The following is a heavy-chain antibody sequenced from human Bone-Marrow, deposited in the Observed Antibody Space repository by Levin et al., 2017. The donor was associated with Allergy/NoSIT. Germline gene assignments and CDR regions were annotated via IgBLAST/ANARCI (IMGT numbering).Heavy chain of an antibody. CDR1: GERGERKRGK. Sequence: SQTLSQKGGRGGERGERKRGKGKGRRKETSRGLDWLGRTYYRSKWYSDYAVSVKSRMTINPDTSKNQFSLQLNSVTPEDTAVYYCAREESTWDGQNKDWFDPWGQGTLVTVSS. J-gene: IGHJ5*02. V-gene: IGHV6-1*01. CDR3: AREESTWDGQNKDWFDP. CDR2: TYYRSKWYS. D-gene: IGHD1/OR15-1a*01.